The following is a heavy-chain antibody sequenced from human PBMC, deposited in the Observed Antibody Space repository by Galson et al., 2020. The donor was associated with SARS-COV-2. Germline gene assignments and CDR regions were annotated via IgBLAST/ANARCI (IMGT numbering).Heavy chain of an antibody. V-gene: IGHV2-5*02. J-gene: IGHJ6*02. D-gene: IGHD4-17*01. Sequence: SGPTLVKPTQTLTLTCTFSGFSLTASGVGVGWIRQPPGKALEWLALIYWDDDKRYSPSLKSRLTITKDTSKDQVVLTMTNMDPVDTGTYYCAHSYGDYGLGYYYGMDVWGQGTTVTVSS. CDR1: GFSLTASGVG. CDR3: AHSYGDYGLGYYYGMDV. CDR2: IYWDDDK.